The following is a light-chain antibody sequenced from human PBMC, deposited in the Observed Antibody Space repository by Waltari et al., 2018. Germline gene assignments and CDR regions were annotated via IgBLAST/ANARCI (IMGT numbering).Light chain of an antibody. V-gene: IGKV4-1*01. Sequence: DIVMTQSPDSLAVSLGERATINCKSSQSVLYSSNNKNYLTWYQQKPGQPPKLLIYRAATRVSGVPDRFSGSASGTDFTLTISSLQAEDVAVYYCQQYYSAPYTFGQGTKLEIK. CDR2: RAA. CDR1: QSVLYSSNNKNY. CDR3: QQYYSAPYT. J-gene: IGKJ2*01.